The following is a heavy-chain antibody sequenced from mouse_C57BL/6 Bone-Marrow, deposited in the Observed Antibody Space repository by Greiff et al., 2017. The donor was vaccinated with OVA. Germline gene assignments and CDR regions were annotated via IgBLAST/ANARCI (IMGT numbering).Heavy chain of an antibody. CDR3: ARPGKKAWFAY. J-gene: IGHJ3*01. Sequence: VQLKQPGAELVMPGASVKLSCKASGYTFTSYWMHWVKQRPGQGLEWIGEIDPSDSYTNYNQKFKGKSTLTVDKSSSTAYMQLSSLTSEDSAVYYCARPGKKAWFAYWGQGTLVTVSA. CDR2: IDPSDSYT. CDR1: GYTFTSYW. D-gene: IGHD4-1*01. V-gene: IGHV1-69*01.